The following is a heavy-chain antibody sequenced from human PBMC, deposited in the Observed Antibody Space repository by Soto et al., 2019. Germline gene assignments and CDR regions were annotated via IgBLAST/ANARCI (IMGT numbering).Heavy chain of an antibody. CDR1: GYSFTSYW. CDR2: IYPGDSDT. D-gene: IGHD3-22*01. CDR3: AIYGADDSSGYYYQNPYYYYYYGMDV. V-gene: IGHV5-51*01. J-gene: IGHJ6*02. Sequence: LGESLKISCKGSGYSFTSYWIGWVRQMPGKGLEWMGIIYPGDSDTRYSPSFQGQVTISADKSISTAYLQWSSLKASDTAMYYCAIYGADDSSGYYYQNPYYYYYYGMDVWGQGTTVTVSS.